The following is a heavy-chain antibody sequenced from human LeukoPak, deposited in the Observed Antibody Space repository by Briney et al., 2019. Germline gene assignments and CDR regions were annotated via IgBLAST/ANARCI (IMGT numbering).Heavy chain of an antibody. CDR2: ISAYNGNT. D-gene: IGHD1-26*01. CDR3: ARDQWELYAFDI. Sequence: ASVTVSCKASGYTFTSYYMHWVRQAPGQGLEWMGWISAYNGNTNYAQKLQGRVTMTTDTSTSTAYMELRSLRSDDTAVYYCARDQWELYAFDIWGQGTMVTVSS. V-gene: IGHV1-18*04. J-gene: IGHJ3*02. CDR1: GYTFTSYY.